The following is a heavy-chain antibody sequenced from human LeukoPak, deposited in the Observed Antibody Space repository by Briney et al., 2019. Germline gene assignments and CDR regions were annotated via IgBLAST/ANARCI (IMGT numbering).Heavy chain of an antibody. CDR1: GYSFTSYW. D-gene: IGHD2-15*01. Sequence: GESLQISCKGSGYSFTSYWIGWVRQMPGKGLEWMGIIYPGDSDTRYSPSFQGQVTISADKSISTAYLQWSSLKASDTAMYYCARARFCSSGTCYAENWGQGTLVTVSS. J-gene: IGHJ4*02. V-gene: IGHV5-51*01. CDR2: IYPGDSDT. CDR3: ARARFCSSGTCYAEN.